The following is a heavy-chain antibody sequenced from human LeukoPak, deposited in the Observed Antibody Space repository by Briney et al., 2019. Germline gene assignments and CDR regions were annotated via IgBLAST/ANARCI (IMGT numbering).Heavy chain of an antibody. Sequence: PSETLSLTCAVYGGSFSGYYWSWIRQPPGKGLEWIGEINHSGSTNYNPSLKSPVTISVDTSKNQFSLKLSSVTAADTAVYYCARVGPPVLVVYAYWFDPWGQGTLVTVSS. D-gene: IGHD2-8*02. V-gene: IGHV4-34*01. CDR1: GGSFSGYY. CDR3: ARVGPPVLVVYAYWFDP. J-gene: IGHJ5*02. CDR2: INHSGST.